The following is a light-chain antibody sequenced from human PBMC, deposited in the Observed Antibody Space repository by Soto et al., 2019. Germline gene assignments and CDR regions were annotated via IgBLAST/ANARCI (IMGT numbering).Light chain of an antibody. V-gene: IGLV1-40*01. Sequence: QSVLTQPPSVSGAPGQMVTISCTGSSSNIGAGYDVHWYQQLPGTAPKLLIYRNTNRPSGVPDRFSGSKSGTSASLAITGLQAEDEADYYCQSYDSSLSGSVFGGGTKLTVL. J-gene: IGLJ3*02. CDR1: SSNIGAGYD. CDR2: RNT. CDR3: QSYDSSLSGSV.